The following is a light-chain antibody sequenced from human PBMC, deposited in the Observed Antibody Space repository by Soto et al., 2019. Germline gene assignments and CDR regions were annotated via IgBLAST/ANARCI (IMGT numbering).Light chain of an antibody. CDR2: GAS. CDR3: QQYHTWPIT. J-gene: IGKJ4*01. V-gene: IGKV3-15*01. CDR1: QGGSRK. Sequence: DIVMTQSPATLSVAPGERVTFSCRASQGGSRKLAWYQHKPGQAPRLLISGASTGATGIPARFSGSGSGTELPLNISSLQSEDCAIYYCQQYHTWPITFGGGTKVEIK.